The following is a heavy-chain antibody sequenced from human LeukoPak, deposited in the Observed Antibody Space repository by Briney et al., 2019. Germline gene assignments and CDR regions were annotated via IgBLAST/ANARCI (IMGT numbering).Heavy chain of an antibody. Sequence: ASVKVSCKASGYTFTSYGISWVRQAPGQGLEWTGWISAYNGNTNYAQKLQGRVTMTTDTSTSTAYMELRSLRSDDTAVYYCARGMAAFYYYGMDVWGQGATVTVSS. CDR2: ISAYNGNT. J-gene: IGHJ6*02. D-gene: IGHD6-13*01. CDR3: ARGMAAFYYYGMDV. V-gene: IGHV1-18*01. CDR1: GYTFTSYG.